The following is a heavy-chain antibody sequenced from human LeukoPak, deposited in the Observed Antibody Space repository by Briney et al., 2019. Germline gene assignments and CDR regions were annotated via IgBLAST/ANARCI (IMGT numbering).Heavy chain of an antibody. CDR1: GYSFTSYW. Sequence: GESLQISCQGSGYSFTSYWIGWVRQMPGKGLEWMGIIYPGDSDTRYSPSFQGQVTISADKSISTAYLQWSSLEASDTAMYYCARQEYSSSAPDYWGQGTLVTVSS. CDR3: ARQEYSSSAPDY. CDR2: IYPGDSDT. D-gene: IGHD6-6*01. J-gene: IGHJ4*02. V-gene: IGHV5-51*01.